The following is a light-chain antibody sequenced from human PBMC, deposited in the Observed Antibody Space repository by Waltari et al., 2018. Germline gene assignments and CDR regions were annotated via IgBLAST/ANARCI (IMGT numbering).Light chain of an antibody. CDR3: LLYSDGAWV. Sequence: QTLVTQVTSLTVSPGGTVIPTCASNTAAIPVAYYPIWFQQKPGHPPRPLIFSTTYKHSWTPARFSGSLLGGKAALTLSGVQPEDESDYYCLLYSDGAWVFGGGTKLTVL. CDR2: STT. V-gene: IGLV7-43*01. J-gene: IGLJ3*02. CDR1: TAAIPVAYY.